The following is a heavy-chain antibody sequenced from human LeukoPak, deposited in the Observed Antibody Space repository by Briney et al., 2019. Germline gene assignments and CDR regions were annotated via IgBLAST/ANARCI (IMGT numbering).Heavy chain of an antibody. CDR3: ARGRLVVAATRRWFDP. Sequence: SETLSLTCAVYGGSSSGYYWSWIRQPPGKGLEWIGEINHSGSTNYNPSLKSRVTISVDTSKNQFSLKLSSVTAADTAVYYCARGRLVVAATRRWFDPWGQGTLVTVSS. CDR2: INHSGST. CDR1: GGSSSGYY. D-gene: IGHD2-15*01. J-gene: IGHJ5*02. V-gene: IGHV4-34*01.